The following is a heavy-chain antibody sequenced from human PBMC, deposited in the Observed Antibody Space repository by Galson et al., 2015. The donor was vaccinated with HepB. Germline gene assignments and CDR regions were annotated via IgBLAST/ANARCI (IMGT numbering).Heavy chain of an antibody. J-gene: IGHJ4*02. CDR2: INHSGST. CDR1: GGSFSGYY. V-gene: IGHV4-34*01. D-gene: IGHD5-18*01. CDR3: ARIPLRQRLGTAMVTAFDY. Sequence: SETLSLTCAVYGGSFSGYYWSWIRQPPGKGLEWIGEINHSGSTYYNPSLKSRVTISVDTSKNQFSLKLSSVTAADTAVYYCARIPLRQRLGTAMVTAFDYWGQGTLVTVSS.